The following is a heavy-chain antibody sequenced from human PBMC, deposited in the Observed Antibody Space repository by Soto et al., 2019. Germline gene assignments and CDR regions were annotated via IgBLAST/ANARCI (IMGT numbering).Heavy chain of an antibody. CDR2: IRSKAYGGTT. Sequence: GGSLRLSCTASGFTFGEYAMSWVRQAPGKGLEWVGFIRSKAYGGTTEYAASVKGRFTISRDDSKSIAYLQMNSLKTEDTAVYYCTRLGYYDFWSGTSMDVWGQGTTVTVSS. CDR1: GFTFGEYA. V-gene: IGHV3-49*04. D-gene: IGHD3-3*01. J-gene: IGHJ6*02. CDR3: TRLGYYDFWSGTSMDV.